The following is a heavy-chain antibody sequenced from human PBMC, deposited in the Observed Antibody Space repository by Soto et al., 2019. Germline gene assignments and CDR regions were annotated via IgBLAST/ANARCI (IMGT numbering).Heavy chain of an antibody. J-gene: IGHJ4*02. V-gene: IGHV1-69*08. CDR2: IIPILGIA. Sequence: QVQLVQSGAEVKKPGSSVKVSCKASGGTFSSYTISWVRQAPGQGLEWMGRIIPILGIANYAQKFQGRVTITADKSTSTAYMELSSLTSEDTAVYYCARDPYYGDYGGYWGQGTLVTVSS. D-gene: IGHD4-17*01. CDR3: ARDPYYGDYGGY. CDR1: GGTFSSYT.